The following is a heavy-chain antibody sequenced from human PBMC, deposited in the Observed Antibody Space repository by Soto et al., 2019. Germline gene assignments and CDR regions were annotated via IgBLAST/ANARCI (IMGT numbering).Heavy chain of an antibody. Sequence: PSGTLSLTCTVSGGSISSSRYYWSGIRQPPGKGLEWIGSVYYTGTTYYTPSLKSRVTISVDTSKSQFSLKLSSVTAADTAVYYCASRYYFGSGSTPGGMDVWGQGTTVTSP. CDR3: ASRYYFGSGSTPGGMDV. CDR1: GGSISSSRYY. V-gene: IGHV4-39*01. D-gene: IGHD3-10*01. J-gene: IGHJ6*02. CDR2: VYYTGTT.